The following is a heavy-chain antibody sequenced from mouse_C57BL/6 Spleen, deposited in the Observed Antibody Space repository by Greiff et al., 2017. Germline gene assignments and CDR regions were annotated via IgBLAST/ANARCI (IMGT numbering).Heavy chain of an antibody. D-gene: IGHD2-4*01. V-gene: IGHV14-4*01. CDR3: TTGYDYDLDY. CDR1: GFNIKDDY. CDR2: IDPENGDT. Sequence: DVQLQESGAELVRPGASVKLSCTASGFNIKDDYMHWVKQRPEQGLEWIGWIDPENGDTEYASKFQGKATITADTSSNTAYLQLSSLTSEDTAVYYCTTGYDYDLDYWGQGTTLTVSS. J-gene: IGHJ2*01.